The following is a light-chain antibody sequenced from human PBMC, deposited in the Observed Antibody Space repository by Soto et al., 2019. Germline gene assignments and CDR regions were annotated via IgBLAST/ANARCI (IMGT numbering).Light chain of an antibody. J-gene: IGKJ1*01. CDR3: QQYDSYSTWT. CDR2: DAS. V-gene: IGKV1-5*01. Sequence: DIQMTQSPSTLSASVGDRVTITCRASQSISFWLAWYQQKPGKAPKLLIYDASSLEGGVPSRFSGSGSGTEFTLTISSLQPDDFATYYCQQYDSYSTWTFGQGTMV. CDR1: QSISFW.